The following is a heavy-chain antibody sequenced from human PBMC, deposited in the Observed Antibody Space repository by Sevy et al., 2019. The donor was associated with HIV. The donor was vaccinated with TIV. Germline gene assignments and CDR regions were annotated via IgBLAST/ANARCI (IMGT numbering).Heavy chain of an antibody. J-gene: IGHJ6*02. Sequence: GGSLRLSCAASGFTFSSYSMNWVRQAPGKGLEWVSSISSSSSYIYYADSVKGRFTISRDNAKNSLYLQMNSLRAEDTAVYYCARDQVGVGATAYGMDVWGQGTTVTVSS. CDR3: ARDQVGVGATAYGMDV. CDR1: GFTFSSYS. CDR2: ISSSSSYI. D-gene: IGHD1-26*01. V-gene: IGHV3-21*01.